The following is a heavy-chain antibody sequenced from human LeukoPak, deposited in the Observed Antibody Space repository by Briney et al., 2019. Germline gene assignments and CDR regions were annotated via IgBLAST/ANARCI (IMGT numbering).Heavy chain of an antibody. V-gene: IGHV3-48*01. CDR1: GFTFSTSI. J-gene: IGHJ4*02. CDR2: IRSPSTTI. Sequence: GGSLRLSCATSGFTFSTSIMNWVRQAPGKGGEWVSYIRSPSTTIYYAHSVKGRFTISRDNAKNSLYLQMNSLRAEDTAVYFCARDSRSHCSTAACYGPYIDYWGQGSLLTVSS. CDR3: ARDSRSHCSTAACYGPYIDY. D-gene: IGHD2-2*01.